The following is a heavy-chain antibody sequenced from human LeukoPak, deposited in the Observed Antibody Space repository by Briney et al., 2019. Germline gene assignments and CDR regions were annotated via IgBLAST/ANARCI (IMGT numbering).Heavy chain of an antibody. CDR1: SGLVSSDY. V-gene: IGHV4-59*02. Sequence: PSETLSLTCTVYSGLVSSDYWTWIRQPPGKGLEWIGYIYYSGSTNYNPSLKSRVTISVDTSKNQFSLKLSSVTAADTAVYYCARGGYYYDSSGYLHVAFDIWGQGTMVTVSS. CDR2: IYYSGST. CDR3: ARGGYYYDSSGYLHVAFDI. D-gene: IGHD3-22*01. J-gene: IGHJ3*02.